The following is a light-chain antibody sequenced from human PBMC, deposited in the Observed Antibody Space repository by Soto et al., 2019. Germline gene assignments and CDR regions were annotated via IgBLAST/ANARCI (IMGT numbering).Light chain of an antibody. CDR1: SSNIGSNT. CDR3: AAWDDSLNGDV. Sequence: VLTQPPSASGTPGQRVTISCSGSSSNIGSNTVNWYQQLPGTAPKLLIYSNNQRPSGVPDRFSGSKSGTSASLAISGLQSEDEADYYCAAWDDSLNGDVFGTGTKVTV. CDR2: SNN. V-gene: IGLV1-44*01. J-gene: IGLJ1*01.